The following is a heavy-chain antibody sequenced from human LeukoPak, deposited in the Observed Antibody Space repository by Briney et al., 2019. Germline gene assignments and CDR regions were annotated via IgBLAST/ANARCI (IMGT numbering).Heavy chain of an antibody. CDR2: IYWDDDK. CDR3: AHRPTERIAAAGTPFDY. V-gene: IGHV2-5*02. Sequence: SGPTLVKPTQTLTLTCTFSGFSLSTSGVGVGWIRQPPGKALEWLALIYWDDDKRYSPSLKSRLTITKDTSKNQVVLTMTNMDPVDSATYYCAHRPTERIAAAGTPFDYWGQGTLVTVSS. D-gene: IGHD6-13*01. CDR1: GFSLSTSGVG. J-gene: IGHJ4*02.